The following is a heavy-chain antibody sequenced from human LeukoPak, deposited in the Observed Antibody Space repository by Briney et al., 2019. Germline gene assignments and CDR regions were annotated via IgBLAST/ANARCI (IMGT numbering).Heavy chain of an antibody. CDR2: IDWDDDK. D-gene: IGHD3-22*01. CDR3: ARMGLYDSSGYFDY. V-gene: IGHV2-70*01. Sequence: TPXXXLTXTFSGXXLSTSGMCVSWSRXPPGKALEWLALIDWDDDKYYNTSLKTRLTISKDTSKNQVVLTMTNMDPVDTATYYCARMGLYDSSGYFDYWGQGTLVTVSS. J-gene: IGHJ4*02. CDR1: GXXLSTSGMC.